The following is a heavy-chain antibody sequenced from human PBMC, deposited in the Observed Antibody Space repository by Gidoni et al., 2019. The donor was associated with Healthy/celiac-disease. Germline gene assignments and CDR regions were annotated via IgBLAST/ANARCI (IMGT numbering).Heavy chain of an antibody. D-gene: IGHD3-9*01. CDR2: IYSGGST. J-gene: IGHJ4*02. CDR1: GFTVSSNY. CDR3: ARDRYFDWYFDY. V-gene: IGHV3-66*01. Sequence: EVQLVESGGGLVQPGGSLRLSCAASGFTVSSNYMSWVRQAPGKGLEWVSVIYSGGSTYYADSVKGRFTISRDNSKNTLYLQMNSLRAEDTAVYYCARDRYFDWYFDYWGQGTLVTVSS.